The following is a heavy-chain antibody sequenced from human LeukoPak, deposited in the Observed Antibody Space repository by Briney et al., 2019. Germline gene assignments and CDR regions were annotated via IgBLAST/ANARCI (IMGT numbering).Heavy chain of an antibody. CDR3: ARSYRVAVAGTRFGFDP. CDR1: GGSISGYY. D-gene: IGHD6-19*01. CDR2: INHSGST. V-gene: IGHV4-34*01. J-gene: IGHJ5*02. Sequence: PSETLSLTCNVSGGSISGYYWSWIRQPPGKGLEWIGEINHSGSTNYNPSLKSRVTISVDTSKNQFSLKLSSVTAADTAVYYCARSYRVAVAGTRFGFDPWGQGTLVTVSS.